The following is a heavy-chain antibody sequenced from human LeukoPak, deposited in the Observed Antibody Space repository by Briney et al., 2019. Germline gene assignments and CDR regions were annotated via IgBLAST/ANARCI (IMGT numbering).Heavy chain of an antibody. J-gene: IGHJ1*01. CDR2: IYIDGSNT. Sequence: PGGSLRLSCVVSGWNISNYWMHWIRQAPGKGLVWVSRIYIDGSNTNYADAVRGRFTTSRDNAKSTLYLQMDSLRVDDTAVYYCANVGLYESDPRSTEYWGQGTLVSVSS. CDR1: GWNISNYW. D-gene: IGHD3-22*01. CDR3: ANVGLYESDPRSTEY. V-gene: IGHV3-74*01.